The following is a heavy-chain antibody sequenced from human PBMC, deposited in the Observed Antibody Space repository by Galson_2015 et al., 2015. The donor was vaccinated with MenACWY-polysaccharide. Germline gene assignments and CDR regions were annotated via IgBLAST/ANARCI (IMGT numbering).Heavy chain of an antibody. J-gene: IGHJ6*02. Sequence: QSGAEVKKPGTSVTVSCKASGYTFTGYYLHWVRQAPGQGLEWLGWINPKSGGAKYAQDFQGRVTMTRDTSNGTAYMDLSRLRSDDTAVYFCARGHNWGYYYGMDVWGQGTTVTVSS. V-gene: IGHV1-2*02. CDR2: INPKSGGA. CDR1: GYTFTGYY. D-gene: IGHD3-16*01. CDR3: ARGHNWGYYYGMDV.